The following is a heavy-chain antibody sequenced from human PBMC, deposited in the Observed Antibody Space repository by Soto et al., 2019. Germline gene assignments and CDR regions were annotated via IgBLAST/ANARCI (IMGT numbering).Heavy chain of an antibody. CDR2: IIPIFGTA. Sequence: SVKVSCKASGGTFSSYAISWVRQAPGQGLEWMGGIIPIFGTANYAQKFQGRVTITADESTSTAYMELSSLRSEDTAVYYCARGSRWLELRGGHPLATYYYYGMDVWGQGTTVTVSS. CDR1: GGTFSSYA. D-gene: IGHD1-7*01. J-gene: IGHJ6*02. CDR3: ARGSRWLELRGGHPLATYYYYGMDV. V-gene: IGHV1-69*13.